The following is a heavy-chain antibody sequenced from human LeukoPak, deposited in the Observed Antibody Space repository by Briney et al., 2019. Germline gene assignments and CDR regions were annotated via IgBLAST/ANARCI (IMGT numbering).Heavy chain of an antibody. CDR3: AKGVSGYYYNDAFDI. CDR2: IRYDGSNK. CDR1: GFTFSSYC. D-gene: IGHD3-22*01. V-gene: IGHV3-30*02. J-gene: IGHJ3*02. Sequence: GGSLRLSCAASGFTFSSYCMHWVRQAPGKGLEWVAFIRYDGSNKYYADSVKGRFTISRDNSKNTLYLQMNSLIAEDTAVYYWAKGVSGYYYNDAFDIWGQGTMVTVSS.